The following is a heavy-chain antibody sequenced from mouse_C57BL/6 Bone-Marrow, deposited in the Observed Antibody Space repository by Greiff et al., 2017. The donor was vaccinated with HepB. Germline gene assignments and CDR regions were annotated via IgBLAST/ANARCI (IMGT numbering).Heavy chain of an antibody. CDR3: ARHGNWESWCAY. D-gene: IGHD4-1*01. CDR1: GFTFSDYY. CDR2: ISNGGGST. J-gene: IGHJ3*01. Sequence: EVMLVESGGGLVQPGGSLKLSCAASGFTFSDYYMYWVRQTPEKRLEWVAYISNGGGSTYYPDTVKGRFTISRDNAKNTLYLQMSRLKSEDTAMYYCARHGNWESWCAYWGQGTLVTVSA. V-gene: IGHV5-12*01.